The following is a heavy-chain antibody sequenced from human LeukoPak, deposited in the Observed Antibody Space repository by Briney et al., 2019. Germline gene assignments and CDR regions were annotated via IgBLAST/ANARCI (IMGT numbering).Heavy chain of an antibody. V-gene: IGHV4-38-2*02. CDR1: GYSISSGYY. CDR2: INHSGST. CDR3: ARPPYYYDSSGYYLNAFDI. Sequence: PSETLSLTCTVSGYSISSGYYWSWIRQPPGKGLEWIGEINHSGSTNYNPSLKSRVTISVDTSKNQFSLKLSSVTAADTAVYYCARPPYYYDSSGYYLNAFDIWGQGTMVTVSS. J-gene: IGHJ3*02. D-gene: IGHD3-22*01.